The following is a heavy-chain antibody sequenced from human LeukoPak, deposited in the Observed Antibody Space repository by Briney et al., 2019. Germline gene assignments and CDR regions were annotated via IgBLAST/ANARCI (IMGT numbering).Heavy chain of an antibody. D-gene: IGHD3-3*01. CDR3: AKARDFWSGYEELIDY. CDR1: GFTFSGYG. CDR2: ISYDGSDK. J-gene: IGHJ4*02. Sequence: GRSLRLSCTASGFTFSGYGMNWVRQAPGKGLEWVALISYDGSDKFYADSVRGRFTISRDNSKNTLYLQMNSLRAEDTAVYYCAKARDFWSGYEELIDYWGQGTLVTVSS. V-gene: IGHV3-30*18.